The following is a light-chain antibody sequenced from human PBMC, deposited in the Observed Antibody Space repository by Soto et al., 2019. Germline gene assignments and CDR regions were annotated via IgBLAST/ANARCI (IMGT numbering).Light chain of an antibody. J-gene: IGKJ2*01. CDR1: QSVSSY. Sequence: DIVLTQSPATLSLSPGERATLSCRASQSVSSYLAWYQQKHGQAPRLLIYDASNRATGIPARFSGGGSGTDFTLTISSLEPEDFAVYYCQQRFNWPRFTFGQGTKLEIK. CDR3: QQRFNWPRFT. CDR2: DAS. V-gene: IGKV3-11*01.